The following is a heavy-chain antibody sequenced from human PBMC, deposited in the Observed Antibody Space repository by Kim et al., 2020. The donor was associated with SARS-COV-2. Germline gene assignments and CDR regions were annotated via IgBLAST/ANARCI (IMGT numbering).Heavy chain of an antibody. J-gene: IGHJ4*02. D-gene: IGHD3-22*01. V-gene: IGHV3-23*01. CDR3: AKDKVAMIEVPYFDY. Sequence: DSVKGRFTISRDNSKNTLYLQMNSLRAEDTAVYYCAKDKVAMIEVPYFDYWGQGTLVTVSS.